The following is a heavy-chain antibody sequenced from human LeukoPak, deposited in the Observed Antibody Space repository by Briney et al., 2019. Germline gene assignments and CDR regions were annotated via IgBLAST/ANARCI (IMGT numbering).Heavy chain of an antibody. CDR1: GGTFSSYA. J-gene: IGHJ4*02. CDR3: ARDLGYSYGYEYFDY. Sequence: SVKVSCKASGGTFSSYAISWVRQAPGQGLEWMGGIIPIFGTANYAQKFQGRVTITTDESTSTAYMELSSLRSEDTAVYYCARDLGYSYGYEYFDYWGQGTLVTVSS. D-gene: IGHD5-18*01. V-gene: IGHV1-69*05. CDR2: IIPIFGTA.